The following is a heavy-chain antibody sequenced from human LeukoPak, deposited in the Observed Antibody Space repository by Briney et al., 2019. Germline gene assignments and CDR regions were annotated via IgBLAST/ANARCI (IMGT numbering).Heavy chain of an antibody. D-gene: IGHD2-2*01. CDR1: GGPFSGYY. Sequence: SETLSLTCAVYGGPFSGYYWSWIRQPPGKGLEWIGEINHSGSTNYNPSLKSRVTISVDTSKNQFSLKLSSVTAADTAVYYCARGFIVVVPAASNWFDPWGQGTLVTVSS. V-gene: IGHV4-34*01. CDR2: INHSGST. CDR3: ARGFIVVVPAASNWFDP. J-gene: IGHJ5*02.